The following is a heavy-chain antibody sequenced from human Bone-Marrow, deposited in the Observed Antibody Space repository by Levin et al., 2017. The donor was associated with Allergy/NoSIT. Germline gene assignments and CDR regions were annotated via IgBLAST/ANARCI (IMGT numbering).Heavy chain of an antibody. V-gene: IGHV3-30-3*01. D-gene: IGHD3-10*01. Sequence: QAGGSLRLSCAASGFTLNKYALHWVRQAPGRGLEWVAVISFDGSNEYYADSVKGRFTISRDNSKNTLYLQMNSLTTEDTAIYYCARDFGEFTKIDYWGQGSLVTVSS. CDR1: GFTLNKYA. CDR3: ARDFGEFTKIDY. CDR2: ISFDGSNE. J-gene: IGHJ4*02.